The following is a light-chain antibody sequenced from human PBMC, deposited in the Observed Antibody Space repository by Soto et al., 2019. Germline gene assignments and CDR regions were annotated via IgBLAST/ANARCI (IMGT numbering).Light chain of an antibody. V-gene: IGLV2-14*03. Sequence: QSALTQPASVSGSPGQSIAISCTGTSSDVGPYNSVSWYQQYPGKAPKLMIHDVNNRPSGISDRFSGSKSGNTASLAISGLQSEDEADYYCAAWDDSLNGFYVFGTGTKVTVL. J-gene: IGLJ1*01. CDR2: DVN. CDR1: SSDVGPYNS. CDR3: AAWDDSLNGFYV.